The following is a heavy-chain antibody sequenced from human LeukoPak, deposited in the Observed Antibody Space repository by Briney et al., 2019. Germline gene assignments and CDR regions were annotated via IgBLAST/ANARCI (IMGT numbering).Heavy chain of an antibody. CDR3: ARDRHGSGTYNYYGMDV. J-gene: IGHJ6*02. V-gene: IGHV1-46*01. CDR2: INPSGGST. D-gene: IGHD3-10*01. CDR1: GYTFTKYY. Sequence: ASVKVSCKASGYTFTKYYMHWVRQAPGQGLEWLGIINPSGGSTSYAQKFQGRVTLTRDTSTSTVYMEVSSLRSEDTAVYYCARDRHGSGTYNYYGMDVWGQGTTVTVSS.